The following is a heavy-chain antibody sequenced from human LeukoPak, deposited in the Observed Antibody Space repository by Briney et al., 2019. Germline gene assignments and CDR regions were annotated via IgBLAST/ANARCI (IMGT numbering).Heavy chain of an antibody. J-gene: IGHJ5*02. CDR3: APGDYYDSSGYYPNWFDP. V-gene: IGHV1-69*02. CDR2: IIPILGIA. D-gene: IGHD3-22*01. Sequence: SVKVSCKASGYTFTSYSISWVRQAPGQGLEWMGRIIPILGIANYAQKFQGRVTITADKSTSTAYMELSSLRSEDTAVYYCAPGDYYDSSGYYPNWFDPWGQGTLVTVSS. CDR1: GYTFTSYS.